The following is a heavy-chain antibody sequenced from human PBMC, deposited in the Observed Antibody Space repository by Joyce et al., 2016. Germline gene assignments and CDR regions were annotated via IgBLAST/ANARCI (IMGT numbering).Heavy chain of an antibody. J-gene: IGHJ5*02. V-gene: IGHV1-69*01. CDR2: IIPVFGTT. Sequence: VQLVQSGAEVKNPGSSVKVSCQASGDTFNRKRVTWVRPAPGQGLEWIGGIIPVFGTTFYAQRFQDRVKITADEATNTADMELSGLKYDDTATYFCASAGAAGTMGIGWLDPWGQGTLVIVSS. D-gene: IGHD1-14*01. CDR3: ASAGAAGTMGIGWLDP. CDR1: GDTFNRKR.